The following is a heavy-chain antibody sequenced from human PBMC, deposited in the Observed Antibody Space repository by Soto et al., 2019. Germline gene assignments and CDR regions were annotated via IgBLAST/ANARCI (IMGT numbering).Heavy chain of an antibody. J-gene: IGHJ4*02. CDR3: ASTRILRIKGKLFAY. Sequence: ASVKVSCKVSGHTLSELSMHWVRQAPGKGLEWMGGFDPEDGEKMYAQRFQGRVTMTEDTSADTAYMELRSLRSEDTAIYYCASTRILRIKGKLFAYWGQGTLVTVSS. D-gene: IGHD2-2*01. V-gene: IGHV1-24*01. CDR2: FDPEDGEK. CDR1: GHTLSELS.